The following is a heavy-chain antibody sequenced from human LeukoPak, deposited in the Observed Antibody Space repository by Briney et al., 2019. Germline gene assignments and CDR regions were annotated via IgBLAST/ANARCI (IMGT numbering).Heavy chain of an antibody. V-gene: IGHV4-38-2*01. CDR1: GYSISSGYY. D-gene: IGHD2-15*01. Sequence: SETLSLTCAVSGYSISSGYYWGWIRQPPGKGLEWIGSIYHSGSTYYNPSLKSRVTISVDTSKNQFSLKLSSVTAADTAVYYCARVYKGGYCSGGSCPYGNYYYYYYMDVWGKGTTVTVSS. CDR3: ARVYKGGYCSGGSCPYGNYYYYYYMDV. J-gene: IGHJ6*03. CDR2: IYHSGST.